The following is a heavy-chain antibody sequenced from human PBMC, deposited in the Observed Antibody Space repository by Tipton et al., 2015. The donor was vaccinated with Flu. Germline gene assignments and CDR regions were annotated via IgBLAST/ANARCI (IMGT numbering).Heavy chain of an antibody. CDR1: GGSISSSSYY. CDR3: ARGRYYYDSSGVDAFDI. J-gene: IGHJ3*02. D-gene: IGHD3-22*01. V-gene: IGHV4-39*07. Sequence: TLSLTCTVSGGSISSSSYYWGWIRQPPGKGLEWIGSIYYSGSTYYNPSLKSRVTISVDTSKNQFSLKLSSVTAADTAVYYCARGRYYYDSSGVDAFDIWGQVTMVTVSS. CDR2: IYYSGST.